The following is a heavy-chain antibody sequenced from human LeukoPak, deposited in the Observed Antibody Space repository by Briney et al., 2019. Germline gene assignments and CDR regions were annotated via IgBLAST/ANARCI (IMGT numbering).Heavy chain of an antibody. Sequence: GGSLRLSCAASGFTFSRHWMSWVRQAPGKGLERVAHMNQDGSAIYYVDSVKGLFTISRDNAKSSLYLQMNGLTVADTAVYYCARTVPGYPDDYFDYWGQGTLVTVSS. J-gene: IGHJ4*02. CDR2: MNQDGSAI. D-gene: IGHD6-19*01. CDR1: GFTFSRHW. CDR3: ARTVPGYPDDYFDY. V-gene: IGHV3-7*01.